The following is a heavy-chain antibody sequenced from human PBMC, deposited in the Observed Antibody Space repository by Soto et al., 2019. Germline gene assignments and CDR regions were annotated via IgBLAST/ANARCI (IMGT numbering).Heavy chain of an antibody. D-gene: IGHD4-17*01. Sequence: PGGSLRLSCAASGFTFSSYAMCWVRQAPGKGLEWVSAISGSGGITYYADSVKGRFTITRNNSKNTLYLQMNSLRAEDTAVYYCAKAYGDYVENYYYGMDVWGQGTTVTVSS. CDR1: GFTFSSYA. J-gene: IGHJ6*02. CDR3: AKAYGDYVENYYYGMDV. V-gene: IGHV3-23*01. CDR2: ISGSGGIT.